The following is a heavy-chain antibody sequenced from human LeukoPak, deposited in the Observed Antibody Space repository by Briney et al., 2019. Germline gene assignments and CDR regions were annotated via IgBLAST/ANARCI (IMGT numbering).Heavy chain of an antibody. D-gene: IGHD2/OR15-2a*01. CDR1: GFSFNNYT. Sequence: TGGSLRLSCLASGFSFNNYTMNWVREAPGKGLEWVSTISPVSSYTWYAESVKGRFTISRDNPKNSLYLQMDSLRAEDTAVYYCVRDVSRRIGMDVWGQGTTVTVSS. V-gene: IGHV3-21*01. CDR3: VRDVSRRIGMDV. CDR2: ISPVSSYT. J-gene: IGHJ6*02.